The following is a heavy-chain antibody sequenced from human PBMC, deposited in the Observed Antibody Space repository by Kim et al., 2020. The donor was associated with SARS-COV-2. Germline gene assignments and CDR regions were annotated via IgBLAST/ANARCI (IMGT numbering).Heavy chain of an antibody. CDR2: ISDDGGST. V-gene: IGHV3-23*01. CDR3: AGRSGTMVRGVLDY. CDR1: GFTFSSYA. D-gene: IGHD3-10*01. J-gene: IGHJ4*02. Sequence: GGSLRLSCAASGFTFSSYAMSWVRQAPGKGLEWVSVISDDGGSTYYGDSVNGRFTISRDNSKNTLFLQMNSLRAEDTAVYYCAGRSGTMVRGVLDYWGQG.